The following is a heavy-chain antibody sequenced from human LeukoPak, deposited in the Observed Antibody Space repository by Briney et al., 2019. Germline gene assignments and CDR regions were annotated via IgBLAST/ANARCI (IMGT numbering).Heavy chain of an antibody. D-gene: IGHD3-10*01. CDR1: GGSFSGYY. Sequence: ETLSLTCAVYGGSFSGYYWNWVRQAPGKGLEWVSYISSSSSTIYYADSVKGRFTISRDNAKNSLYLQMNSLRAEDTAVYYCARDRDLWFGELYYFDYWGQGTLVTVSS. V-gene: IGHV3-48*01. CDR2: ISSSSSTI. CDR3: ARDRDLWFGELYYFDY. J-gene: IGHJ4*02.